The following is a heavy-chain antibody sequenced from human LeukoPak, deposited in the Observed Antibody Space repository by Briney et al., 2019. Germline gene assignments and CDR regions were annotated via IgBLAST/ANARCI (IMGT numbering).Heavy chain of an antibody. D-gene: IGHD6-13*01. CDR3: ARGVSSSWYLPPFDY. V-gene: IGHV1-3*01. J-gene: IGHJ4*02. Sequence: GASAKVSCKASGYTFTSYAMHWVRQAPGQRLEWMGWINAGNGNTKYSQKFQGRVTITRDTSASTAYMELSSLRSEDTAVYYCARGVSSSWYLPPFDYWGQGTLVTVPS. CDR2: INAGNGNT. CDR1: GYTFTSYA.